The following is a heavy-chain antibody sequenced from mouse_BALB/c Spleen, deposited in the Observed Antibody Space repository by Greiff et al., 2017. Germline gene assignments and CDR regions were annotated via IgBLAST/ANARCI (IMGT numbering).Heavy chain of an antibody. J-gene: IGHJ1*01. CDR2: INPYNDGT. D-gene: IGHD2-3*01. V-gene: IGHV1-14*01. CDR3: GRSLYDGYYHWYIDV. Sequence: VQLQQSGPELVKPGASVKMSCKASGYTFTSYVMHWVQQKPGQGLEWIGYINPYNDGTKYNEKFKGKATLTSDKSSSTAYMELSSLTSEDSAVYYCGRSLYDGYYHWYIDVWGAGTTVTVSS. CDR1: GYTFTSYV.